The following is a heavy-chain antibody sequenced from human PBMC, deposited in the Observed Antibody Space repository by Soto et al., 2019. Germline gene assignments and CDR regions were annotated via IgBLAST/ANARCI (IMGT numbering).Heavy chain of an antibody. D-gene: IGHD6-19*01. CDR3: AKDQGSGWPKKQTYSYYGMDV. CDR2: ISYDGSNK. J-gene: IGHJ6*02. V-gene: IGHV3-30*18. CDR1: GFTFSSYG. Sequence: QVQLVESGGGVVQPGRSLRLSCAASGFTFSSYGMHWVRQAPGKGLEWVAVISYDGSNKYYADSVKGRFTISRDNSKNTLYRQMNSLRAEDTAVYYCAKDQGSGWPKKQTYSYYGMDVWGQGTTVTVSS.